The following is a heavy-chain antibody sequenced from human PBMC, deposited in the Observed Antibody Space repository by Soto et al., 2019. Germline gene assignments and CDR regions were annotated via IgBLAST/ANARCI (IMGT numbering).Heavy chain of an antibody. CDR2: IYSGGRN. CDR3: ARTRGIIMTDY. CDR1: GGSISSFY. D-gene: IGHD3-22*01. Sequence: PSETLSLTCTVSGGSISSFYWSWIRQPAGKGLEWIGRIYSGGRNNYNPSLKSRVTMSVDTSKNQFSLRLSSVTAADTAMYYCARTRGIIMTDYWGQGTLVTVSS. J-gene: IGHJ4*02. V-gene: IGHV4-4*07.